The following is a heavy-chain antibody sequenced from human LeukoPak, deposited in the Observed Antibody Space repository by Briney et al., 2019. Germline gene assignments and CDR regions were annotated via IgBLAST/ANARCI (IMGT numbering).Heavy chain of an antibody. V-gene: IGHV3-7*04. CDR2: IKQDGTEK. J-gene: IGHJ4*02. Sequence: GGSLRLSCAASGFTFSSYWMSWVRRAPGEGLEWVANIKQDGTEKYYMDSVKGRFSISRDNAKNSLYLQMNALRAEDTAVYYCARDVRPDYWGQGTLVTVST. CDR1: GFTFSSYW. CDR3: ARDVRPDY. D-gene: IGHD6-6*01.